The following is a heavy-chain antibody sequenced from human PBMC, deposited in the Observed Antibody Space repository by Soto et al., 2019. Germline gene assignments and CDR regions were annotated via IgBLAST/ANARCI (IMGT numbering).Heavy chain of an antibody. Sequence: EERLVQSGGGLVQPGGSLRLSCAAYGSSVGGNYMSWVRQAPGKGLELVSLIYSGGNPFYADSMKGRFTLSRDNSNKMLYLQMDSQRAEDTGVYYCARGPNSDCWGQGTLVIVSS. CDR3: ARGPNSDC. J-gene: IGHJ4*02. V-gene: IGHV3-53*04. CDR2: IYSGGNP. D-gene: IGHD2-21*01. CDR1: GSSVGGNY.